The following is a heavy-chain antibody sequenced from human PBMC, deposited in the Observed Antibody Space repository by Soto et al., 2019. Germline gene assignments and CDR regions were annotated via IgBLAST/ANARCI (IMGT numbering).Heavy chain of an antibody. Sequence: SETLSLTCAVSGTSFGTYYWSWIRQPPGKGLEWIGYIFYSGHLKYNPSLKSRLTISVDPPKNQISLRLTSVTAADTAVYYCARSVEWLASFDYWGQGTLVTVSS. CDR3: ARSVEWLASFDY. V-gene: IGHV4-59*01. D-gene: IGHD6-19*01. J-gene: IGHJ4*02. CDR2: IFYSGHL. CDR1: GTSFGTYY.